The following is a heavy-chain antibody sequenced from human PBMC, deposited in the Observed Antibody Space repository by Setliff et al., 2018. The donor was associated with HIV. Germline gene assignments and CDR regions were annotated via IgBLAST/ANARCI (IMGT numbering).Heavy chain of an antibody. CDR2: ISSSSSYI. J-gene: IGHJ6*03. CDR1: GFTFSSYS. Sequence: GGSLRLSCAASGFTFSSYSMNWVRQAPGKGLEWVSYISSSSSYIYYADSVKGRFTISRDNAKNSLYLQMNSLRAEDTAVYYCARGPTTVTNYYYYYMDVWGKGTTVTVSS. V-gene: IGHV3-21*05. D-gene: IGHD4-17*01. CDR3: ARGPTTVTNYYYYYMDV.